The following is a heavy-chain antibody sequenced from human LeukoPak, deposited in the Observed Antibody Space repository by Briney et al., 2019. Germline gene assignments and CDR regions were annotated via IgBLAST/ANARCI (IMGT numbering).Heavy chain of an antibody. CDR2: MYTGGTT. D-gene: IGHD2-21*02. V-gene: IGHV3-53*01. CDR1: GFSVSRTH. Sequence: GGSLRLSCAASGFSVSRTHMSWVRQAPGKGLEWVSAMYTGGTTYYADSVTGRFTVSRDTSRNTLFLHMDSLRAEDTAVYYCAKDEVTSGGGLASWGQGTLVIVSS. J-gene: IGHJ5*01. CDR3: AKDEVTSGGGLAS.